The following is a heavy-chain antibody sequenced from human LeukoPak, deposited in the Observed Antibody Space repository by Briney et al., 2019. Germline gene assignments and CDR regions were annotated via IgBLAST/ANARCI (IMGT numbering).Heavy chain of an antibody. Sequence: GGSLRLSCAASGFTFSSYAMSWVRQAPGKGLEWVSAISGSGGSTYYADSVKGRFTISRDNSKNTLYLQMNSLRAEDTAVYYCTKGRGWYRSFDYWGQGTLVTVSS. CDR2: ISGSGGST. D-gene: IGHD6-19*01. J-gene: IGHJ4*02. CDR3: TKGRGWYRSFDY. V-gene: IGHV3-23*01. CDR1: GFTFSSYA.